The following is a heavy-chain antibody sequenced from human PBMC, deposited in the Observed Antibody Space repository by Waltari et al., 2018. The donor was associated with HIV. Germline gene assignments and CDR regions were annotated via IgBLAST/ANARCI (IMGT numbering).Heavy chain of an antibody. CDR1: GFILSSYD. D-gene: IGHD3-10*01. V-gene: IGHV3-48*01. CDR2: ISGSRNLI. Sequence: EVQLVESGGGLVQPGGSLRLSCAASGFILSSYDMNWVRQAPGKGLEWVSNISGSRNLIYYADSVKGRFTISRDNAKNSLYLQMNSLRAEDTAVYYCSGTFEIWGQGSGTFEIWGQGTMVTVSS. J-gene: IGHJ3*02. CDR3: SGTFEIWGQGSGTFEI.